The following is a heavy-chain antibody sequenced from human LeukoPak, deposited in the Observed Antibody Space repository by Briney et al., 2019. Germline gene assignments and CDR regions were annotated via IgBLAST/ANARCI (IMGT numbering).Heavy chain of an antibody. Sequence: GGSLRLSCAASGFTFSTYEMNWVRQAPGKGLEWVSYISSSGGTIYYAESVKGRFTISRDNAKNSLYLQMNSLRAEDTAVYYCAGGHSSGYYPIDYWGQGTLVTVSS. CDR2: ISSSGGTI. V-gene: IGHV3-48*03. D-gene: IGHD3-22*01. CDR3: AGGHSSGYYPIDY. CDR1: GFTFSTYE. J-gene: IGHJ4*02.